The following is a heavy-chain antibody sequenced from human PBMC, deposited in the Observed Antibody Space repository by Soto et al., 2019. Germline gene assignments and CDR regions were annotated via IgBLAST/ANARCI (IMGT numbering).Heavy chain of an antibody. CDR3: AKDDSSSRYYYYYGMDV. Sequence: GGSLRLSCAASGFTVSSNYMSWVRQAPGKGLEWVSVIYSGGSTYYADSVKGRFTISRDNSKNTLYLQMNSLRAEDTAVYYCAKDDSSSRYYYYYGMDVWGQGTTVTVSS. CDR1: GFTVSSNY. J-gene: IGHJ6*02. CDR2: IYSGGST. D-gene: IGHD6-6*01. V-gene: IGHV3-53*01.